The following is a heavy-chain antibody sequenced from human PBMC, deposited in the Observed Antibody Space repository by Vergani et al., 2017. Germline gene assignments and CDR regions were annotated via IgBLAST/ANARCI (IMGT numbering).Heavy chain of an antibody. V-gene: IGHV4-38-2*01. CDR1: GYSVGSGYY. CDR2: VHRNGNT. Sequence: QVDLQESGPGLVKSSETLSLNCAVSGYSVGSGYYWGWIRQPPGRGLEWLGCVHRNGNTYYTSSLRSRATTSRNTSKNQFSLRLTSVTAADTAVYYCARQNPYGSAHVDFWGRGVLVTVSA. D-gene: IGHD3-10*01. CDR3: ARQNPYGSAHVDF. J-gene: IGHJ4*02.